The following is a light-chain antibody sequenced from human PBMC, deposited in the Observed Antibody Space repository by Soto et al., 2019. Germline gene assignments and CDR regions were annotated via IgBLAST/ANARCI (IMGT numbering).Light chain of an antibody. V-gene: IGKV3-15*01. J-gene: IGKJ2*01. CDR1: QSVSSN. CDR3: QQYNNWPPMYP. Sequence: EIVMTQSPATLSVSPGERATLSCRASQSVSSNLAWYQQKPGQAPRLLIYGASTRATGIPARFSGSGSGTEFTLTISSRQSEDFAVYYGQQYNNWPPMYPLVQGTKLEI. CDR2: GAS.